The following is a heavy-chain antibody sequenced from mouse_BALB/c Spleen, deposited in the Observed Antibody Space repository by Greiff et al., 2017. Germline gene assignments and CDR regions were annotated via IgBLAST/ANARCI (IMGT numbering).Heavy chain of an antibody. J-gene: IGHJ2*01. CDR3: ARGGLDYFDY. V-gene: IGHV1S56*01. CDR1: GYTFTSYY. CDR2: IYPGNVNT. D-gene: IGHD2-2*01. Sequence: QVQLKQSGPELVKPGASVRISCKASGYTFTSYYIHWVKQRPGQGLEWIGWIYPGNVNTKNNEKFKGKATLTADKSSSTAYMQLSSLTSEDSAVYFCARGGLDYFDYWGQGTTLTVSS.